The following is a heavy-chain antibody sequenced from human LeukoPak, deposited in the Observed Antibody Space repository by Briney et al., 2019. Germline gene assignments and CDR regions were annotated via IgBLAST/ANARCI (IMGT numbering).Heavy chain of an antibody. CDR3: ARGLMTRGSGTYYYYYYMDV. CDR1: GYTFTSYY. J-gene: IGHJ6*03. D-gene: IGHD3-10*01. CDR2: INPSGGST. V-gene: IGHV1-46*01. Sequence: ASVKVSYKASGYTFTSYYMHWVRQAPGQGLEWMGIINPSGGSTSYAQKFQGRVTMTRDMSTSTVYMELSSLRSEDTAVYYCARGLMTRGSGTYYYYYYMDVWGKGTTVTVSS.